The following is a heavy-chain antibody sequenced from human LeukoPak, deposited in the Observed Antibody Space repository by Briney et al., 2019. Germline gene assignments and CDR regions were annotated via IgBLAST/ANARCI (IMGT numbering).Heavy chain of an antibody. D-gene: IGHD5-18*01. CDR1: GFTFSSYA. V-gene: IGHV3-30*04. Sequence: GGSLRLSCAASGFTFSSYAMHWVRQAPGKGLEWVTIISFDGSNKYYADSVKGRFTISRDNSKNTLYLQMNSLRAEDTAVYYCAKDGDTAMVTYYYYMDVWGKGTTVTISS. J-gene: IGHJ6*03. CDR3: AKDGDTAMVTYYYYMDV. CDR2: ISFDGSNK.